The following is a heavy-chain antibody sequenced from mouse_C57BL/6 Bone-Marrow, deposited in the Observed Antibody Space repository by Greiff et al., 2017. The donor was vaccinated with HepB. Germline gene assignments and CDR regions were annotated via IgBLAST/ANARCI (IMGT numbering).Heavy chain of an antibody. J-gene: IGHJ2*01. CDR3: ARHYGSSP. CDR2: IDPSDSYT. CDR1: GYTFTSYW. V-gene: IGHV1-59*01. D-gene: IGHD1-1*01. Sequence: VQLQQPGAELVRPGTSVKLSCKASGYTFTSYWMHWVKQRPGQGLEWIGVIDPSDSYTNYNQKFKGKATLTVDTSSSTAYMQLSSLTSEYSAVYYCARHYGSSPWGQGTTLTVSS.